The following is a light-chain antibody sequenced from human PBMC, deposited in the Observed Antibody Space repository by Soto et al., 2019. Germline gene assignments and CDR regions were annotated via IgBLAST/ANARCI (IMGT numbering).Light chain of an antibody. Sequence: IQMTQSPSSLSASVGDRVTITCRASQSISSYLNWYQQKPGKAPKLLIYAASSLQSGVPSRFSGSGSATDFTLTISSLQPEDFATYYCQHSYSTPYTFGQGTKLEIK. CDR1: QSISSY. CDR3: QHSYSTPYT. V-gene: IGKV1-39*01. CDR2: AAS. J-gene: IGKJ2*01.